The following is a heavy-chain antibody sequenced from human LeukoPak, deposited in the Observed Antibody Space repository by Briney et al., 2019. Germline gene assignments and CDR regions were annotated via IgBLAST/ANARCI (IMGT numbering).Heavy chain of an antibody. CDR3: ARELYGYDSSGYYSSKKASAAFDI. V-gene: IGHV3-7*01. J-gene: IGHJ3*02. Sequence: PGGSLRLSCAASGFTFSSYWMSWVRQAPGKGLEWVANIKQDGSEKYYVDSVKGRFTISRDNAKNSLYLQMNSLRAEDTAVYYCARELYGYDSSGYYSSKKASAAFDIWGQGTMVTVSS. CDR2: IKQDGSEK. CDR1: GFTFSSYW. D-gene: IGHD3-22*01.